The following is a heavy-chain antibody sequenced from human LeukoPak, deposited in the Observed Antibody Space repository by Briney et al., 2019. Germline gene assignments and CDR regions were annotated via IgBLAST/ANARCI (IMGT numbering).Heavy chain of an antibody. J-gene: IGHJ4*02. CDR3: AAGYGWLTDF. V-gene: IGHV3-7*01. CDR1: GLFFSDVW. CDR2: IEKDGSEK. Sequence: QPGGPLRLSCAGTGLFFSDVWMNWFRQAPGKGLEWVANIEKDGSEKNYVDSVKGRFTISRDNAKNSLHLEMNSLRGEDTAVYYCAAGYGWLTDFWGQGTLVTVSS. D-gene: IGHD2-8*02.